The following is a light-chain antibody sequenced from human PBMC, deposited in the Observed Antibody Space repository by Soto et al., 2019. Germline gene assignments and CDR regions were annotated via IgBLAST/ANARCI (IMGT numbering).Light chain of an antibody. CDR3: QQRYSWPLT. Sequence: EIVLTQSPATLSLSPGERVTLSCRASQSVSSYFAWLQQKPGQAPRLLIYDASNRATGIPDRFSGSGSGTDFTLTISSLEPEDSAVYYCQQRYSWPLTFGGGTRVEIK. V-gene: IGKV3-11*01. CDR1: QSVSSY. CDR2: DAS. J-gene: IGKJ4*01.